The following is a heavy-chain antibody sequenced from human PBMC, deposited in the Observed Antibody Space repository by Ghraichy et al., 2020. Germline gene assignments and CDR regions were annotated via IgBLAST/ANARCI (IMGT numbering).Heavy chain of an antibody. D-gene: IGHD3-10*01. V-gene: IGHV1-24*01. Sequence: ASVKVSCKASGYSLTELSMFWVRQAPGRGLEWMGGFDHEDGETVYAEKFQGRVTMTEDTSTDTTYMELSSLTSEDTAVYYCTTDSLSKLRRVRGVVPLGCDVCGQGTTITVSS. CDR1: GYSLTELS. CDR3: TTDSLSKLRRVRGVVPLGCDV. CDR2: FDHEDGET. J-gene: IGHJ6*02.